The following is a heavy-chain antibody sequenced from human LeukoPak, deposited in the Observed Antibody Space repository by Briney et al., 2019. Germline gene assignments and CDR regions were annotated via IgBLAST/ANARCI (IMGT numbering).Heavy chain of an antibody. CDR2: IYHSGST. V-gene: IGHV4-38-2*02. Sequence: SETLSLTCTVSGYSISSGSYWGWIRQPPGKGLEWVGSIYHSGSTYHNPSLKSRVTISINTSKNQFSLKLPSVTAADTAVYYCARIPSPGWFDPWGQGTLVTVSS. J-gene: IGHJ5*02. CDR1: GYSISSGSY. CDR3: ARIPSPGWFDP.